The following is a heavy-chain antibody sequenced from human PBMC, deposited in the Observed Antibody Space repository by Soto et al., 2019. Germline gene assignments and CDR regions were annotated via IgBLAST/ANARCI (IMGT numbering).Heavy chain of an antibody. J-gene: IGHJ5*02. CDR3: ARKVSYYDFWSGNWFDP. D-gene: IGHD3-3*01. V-gene: IGHV1-18*01. CDR1: GYTFTSYG. Sequence: QVQLVQSGAEVKKPGASVKVSCKASGYTFTSYGISWVRQAPGQGLEWMGWISAYNGNTNYAQKLQGRVTMTTDTSTSTAYMELRSLRSDDPAVYYCARKVSYYDFWSGNWFDPWGQGTRVTVSS. CDR2: ISAYNGNT.